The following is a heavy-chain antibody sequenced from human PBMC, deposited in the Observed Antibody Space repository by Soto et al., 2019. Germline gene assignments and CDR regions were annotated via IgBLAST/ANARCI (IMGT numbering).Heavy chain of an antibody. CDR2: ISAYNGNT. V-gene: IGHV1-18*01. CDR1: GYTFTSYG. Sequence: QVQLVQSGAEVKKPGASVKVSCKASGYTFTSYGISWVRQAPGQGLEWMGWISAYNGNTNYAQKLQGRVTMTTDTSPSTAYMELRSLRSDDTAVYYCARTPGVHSSSWSNWFDPWGQGTLVTVSS. D-gene: IGHD6-13*01. J-gene: IGHJ5*02. CDR3: ARTPGVHSSSWSNWFDP.